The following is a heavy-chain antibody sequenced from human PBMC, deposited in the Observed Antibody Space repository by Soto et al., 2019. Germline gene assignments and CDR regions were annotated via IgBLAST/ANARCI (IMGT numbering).Heavy chain of an antibody. CDR3: VGDGTKTLRDWFDF. V-gene: IGHV4-59*12. CDR1: GGSISSYY. Sequence: ETLSLTCTVSGGSISSYYWSWIRQPPGKGLEWIGYIYYSGSTNYNPSLKSRVTISVDTSKNQFSLKLSSVTAADTAVYYCVGDGTKTLRDWFDFCGQG. J-gene: IGHJ5*01. D-gene: IGHD1-1*01. CDR2: IYYSGST.